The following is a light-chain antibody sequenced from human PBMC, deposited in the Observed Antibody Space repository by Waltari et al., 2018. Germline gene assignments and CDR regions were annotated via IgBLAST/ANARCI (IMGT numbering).Light chain of an antibody. V-gene: IGKV3-20*01. CDR1: QSVSSSY. CDR2: GAF. Sequence: EIASTQPPVTLSLSPGERGTLSCRASQSVSSSYLAWYQQKPGQAPRLLIYGAFSRATGIPNRFSGSGSGTDFTITISRLEPEDFAVYYCQQYGSSPKFGQGTKVEIK. CDR3: QQYGSSPK. J-gene: IGKJ1*01.